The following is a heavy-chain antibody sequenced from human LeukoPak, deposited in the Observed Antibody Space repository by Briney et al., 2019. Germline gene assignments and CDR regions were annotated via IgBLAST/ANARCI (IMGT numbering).Heavy chain of an antibody. D-gene: IGHD2-21*02. Sequence: ASVKVSCKASGYTFTGYYMHWVRQAPGQGLEWMGWINPNSGGTNYAQKFQGRVTMTRDTSISTAYMELSSLRSEDTAVYYCARGGHIVVVTASPGFDYWGQGTLVTVSS. CDR1: GYTFTGYY. CDR3: ARGGHIVVVTASPGFDY. J-gene: IGHJ4*02. V-gene: IGHV1-2*02. CDR2: INPNSGGT.